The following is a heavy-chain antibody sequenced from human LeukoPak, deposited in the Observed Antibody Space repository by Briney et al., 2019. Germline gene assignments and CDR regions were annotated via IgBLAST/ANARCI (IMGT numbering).Heavy chain of an antibody. J-gene: IGHJ4*02. Sequence: SETLSLTCTVSGGSISSYYWSWIRQPPGKGLEWIGYIYYSGSTNYNPSLKSRVTISVDTSKNQFSLKLSSVTAADTAVYYCARDRVGATGEIDYWGQGILVTVSS. CDR2: IYYSGST. CDR3: ARDRVGATGEIDY. D-gene: IGHD1-26*01. CDR1: GGSISSYY. V-gene: IGHV4-59*01.